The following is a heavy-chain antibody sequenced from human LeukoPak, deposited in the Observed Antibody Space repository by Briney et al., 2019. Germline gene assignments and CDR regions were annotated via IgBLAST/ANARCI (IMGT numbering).Heavy chain of an antibody. CDR2: IIPIFGTT. V-gene: IGHV1-69*05. CDR1: GGTFSNYA. J-gene: IGHJ4*02. CDR3: ARGGEANYYDTSGYYLYYY. D-gene: IGHD3-22*01. Sequence: ASVKGSCKASGGTFSNYAISWVRQAPGQGLEWMGRIIPIFGTTNYAQKIQGRVTITTDESTSTAYMELSSLRSEDTAVYYCARGGEANYYDTSGYYLYYYWGQGTLVTVSS.